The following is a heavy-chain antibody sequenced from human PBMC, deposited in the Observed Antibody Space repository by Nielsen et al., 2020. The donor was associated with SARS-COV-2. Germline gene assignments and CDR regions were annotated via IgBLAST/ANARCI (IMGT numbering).Heavy chain of an antibody. Sequence: SVKVSCKASGGTFSSYAISWVRQAPGQGLEWMGRIIPILGIANYAQKFQGRVTITADKSTSTAYMELSSLRSEDTAVYYCARDTDTAMVIGWFDPWGQGTLVTVSS. CDR3: ARDTDTAMVIGWFDP. CDR2: IIPILGIA. J-gene: IGHJ5*02. CDR1: GGTFSSYA. V-gene: IGHV1-69*04. D-gene: IGHD5-18*01.